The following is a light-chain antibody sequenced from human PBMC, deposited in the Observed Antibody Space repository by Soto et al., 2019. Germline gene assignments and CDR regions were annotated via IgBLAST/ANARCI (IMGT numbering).Light chain of an antibody. CDR3: CSYGGSFPYV. J-gene: IGLJ1*01. CDR1: SGDVGGYDY. Sequence: LTQPLSRSWCRGHAVPISCPGTSGDVGGYDYVSWYQQHPGKAPKPLIYDVTKRPSGVPDRFSGSKSGNTASLTISGLQAEDEADFFCCSYGGSFPYVFGTGSKGTVL. V-gene: IGLV2-11*01. CDR2: DVT.